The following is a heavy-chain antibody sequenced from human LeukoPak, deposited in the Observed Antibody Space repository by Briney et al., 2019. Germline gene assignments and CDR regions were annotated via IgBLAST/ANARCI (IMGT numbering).Heavy chain of an antibody. Sequence: PSETLSLTCTGSGGSIRSHYWSWIRQPPGKGLEWIGYIYYSGSTNYNPSIKSRVTISVDTSKNQFSLKLSSVTAADTAVYYSARGSGSSSWYEPYYFDYWGQGTLVTVSS. CDR3: ARGSGSSSWYEPYYFDY. J-gene: IGHJ4*02. D-gene: IGHD6-13*01. CDR2: IYYSGST. CDR1: GGSIRSHY. V-gene: IGHV4-59*11.